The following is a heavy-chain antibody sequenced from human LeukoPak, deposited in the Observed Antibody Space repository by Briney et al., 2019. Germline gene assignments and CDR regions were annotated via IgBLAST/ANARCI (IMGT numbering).Heavy chain of an antibody. D-gene: IGHD3-16*02. J-gene: IGHJ4*02. CDR3: AREHYDYVWGSYRLIDY. Sequence: AASVKVSCKASGYTFTGYYMHWVRQAPGQGLEWMGWINPNSGGTNYAQKFQGRVTMTRDTSISTAYMELSRLRSDDTAVYYCAREHYDYVWGSYRLIDYWGQGTLVTVSS. CDR2: INPNSGGT. V-gene: IGHV1-2*02. CDR1: GYTFTGYY.